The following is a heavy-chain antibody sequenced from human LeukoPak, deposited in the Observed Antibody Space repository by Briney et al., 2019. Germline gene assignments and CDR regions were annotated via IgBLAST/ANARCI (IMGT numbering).Heavy chain of an antibody. CDR2: ISGSGGST. V-gene: IGHV3-23*01. Sequence: GGSLRLSCAASGFTLSSYAMSWVRQAPGKGLEWVSAISGSGGSTYYADSVKGRFTISRDNSKNTLYLQMNSLRAEDTAVYYCAKLSSGHDAFDIWGQGTMVTVSS. D-gene: IGHD1-26*01. CDR1: GFTLSSYA. CDR3: AKLSSGHDAFDI. J-gene: IGHJ3*02.